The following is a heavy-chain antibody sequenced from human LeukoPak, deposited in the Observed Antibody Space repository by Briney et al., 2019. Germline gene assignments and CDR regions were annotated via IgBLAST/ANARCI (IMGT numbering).Heavy chain of an antibody. CDR2: INPNSGGT. J-gene: IGHJ6*02. Sequence: ASVKVSCKASGYTFTGYYMHWVRQAPGQGLEWMGWINPNSGGTNYAQKFQGRVTISVDTSKNQFSLKLSSVTAADTAVYYCARGGSGYCSSTSCSAIYYYYGMDVWGQGTTVTVPS. CDR3: ARGGSGYCSSTSCSAIYYYYGMDV. V-gene: IGHV1-2*02. D-gene: IGHD2-2*01. CDR1: GYTFTGYY.